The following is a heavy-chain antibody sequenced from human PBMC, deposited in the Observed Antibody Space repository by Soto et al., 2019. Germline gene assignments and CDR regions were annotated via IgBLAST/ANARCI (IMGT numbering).Heavy chain of an antibody. V-gene: IGHV3-23*01. D-gene: IGHD6-19*01. CDR3: AKLGVAGTYAFDI. J-gene: IGHJ3*02. CDR1: GFTLSTYA. Sequence: EVQLLESGGGLVHPGGSLRLSCAASGFTLSTYAMSWVRQAPGKGLEWVSAFSGSGGSTYYADSVKGRFTISRDSSMNTLYLQMNSLRAEDTAVYYCAKLGVAGTYAFDIWGQGTMVTVSS. CDR2: FSGSGGST.